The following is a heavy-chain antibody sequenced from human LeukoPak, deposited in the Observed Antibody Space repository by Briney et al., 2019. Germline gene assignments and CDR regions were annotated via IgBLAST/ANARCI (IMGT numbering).Heavy chain of an antibody. CDR2: VIIMLGTV. Sequence: SLKVSCKASGGTFSTYAISWGRQAPGQGLEWMGGVIIMLGTVNYAQKFQGRVTFTADESTRTAYMEVRSLRSEDTAVYYCARDNGLLTGSYQYWGQGTLVSVSS. V-gene: IGHV1-69*13. CDR3: ARDNGLLTGSYQY. CDR1: GGTFSTYA. D-gene: IGHD3-9*01. J-gene: IGHJ4*02.